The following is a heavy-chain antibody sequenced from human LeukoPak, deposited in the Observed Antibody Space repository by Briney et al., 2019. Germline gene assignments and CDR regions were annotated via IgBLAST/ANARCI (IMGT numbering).Heavy chain of an antibody. CDR1: GGTFSSYA. J-gene: IGHJ4*02. V-gene: IGHV1-69*13. Sequence: GASVKVSCTASGGTFSSYAISWVRQAPGQGLEWMGGIIPIFGTANYAQKFQGRLTITADESTSTAYMELSSLRSEDTAVFYCARGEGAYYDFWSGYYPHFDYWGQGTLVTVSS. D-gene: IGHD3-3*01. CDR3: ARGEGAYYDFWSGYYPHFDY. CDR2: IIPIFGTA.